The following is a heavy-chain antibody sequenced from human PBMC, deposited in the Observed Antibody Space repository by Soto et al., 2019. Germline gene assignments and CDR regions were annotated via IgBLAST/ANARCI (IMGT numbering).Heavy chain of an antibody. D-gene: IGHD3-10*01. CDR2: ISYDGSNK. Sequence: QVQLVESGGGVVQPGRSLRLSCAASGFTFSSYGMHWVRQAPGKGLEWVAVISYDGSNKYYADSVKGRFTISRDNSKNKLYLQMNSLRAEDTAVYYCAAGGSGSYYGYWFDPWGQGTLVTVSS. CDR3: AAGGSGSYYGYWFDP. V-gene: IGHV3-30*03. CDR1: GFTFSSYG. J-gene: IGHJ5*02.